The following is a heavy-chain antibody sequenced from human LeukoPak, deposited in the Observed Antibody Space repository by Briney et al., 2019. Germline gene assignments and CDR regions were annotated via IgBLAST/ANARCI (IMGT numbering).Heavy chain of an antibody. Sequence: SETLSLTCTVSGGSISSYYWSWIRQPPGKGLEWIGYIYYSGCTNYNPSLKSRVTISVDTSKNQFSLKLSSVTAADTAVYYCARGYTRYCSSTSCYYYYGMDVWGQGTTVTVSS. J-gene: IGHJ6*02. D-gene: IGHD2-2*01. V-gene: IGHV4-59*01. CDR3: ARGYTRYCSSTSCYYYYGMDV. CDR1: GGSISSYY. CDR2: IYYSGCT.